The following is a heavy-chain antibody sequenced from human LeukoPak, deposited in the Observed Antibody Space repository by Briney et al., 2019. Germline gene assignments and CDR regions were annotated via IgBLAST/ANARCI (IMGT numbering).Heavy chain of an antibody. V-gene: IGHV1-2*02. J-gene: IGHJ5*02. CDR1: GYTFTSYY. D-gene: IGHD1-26*01. Sequence: ASVKVSCKASGYTFTSYYMHWVRQAPGHGPEWLGWINPNNGDTDYAQNFQGRVTMTSDTSITTAYMELSSLRSDDTAIYYCARDLVGHSNWLDPWGRGTLVTVSS. CDR2: INPNNGDT. CDR3: ARDLVGHSNWLDP.